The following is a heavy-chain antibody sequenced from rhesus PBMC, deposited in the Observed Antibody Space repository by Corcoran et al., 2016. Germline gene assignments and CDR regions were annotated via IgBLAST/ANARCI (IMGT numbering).Heavy chain of an antibody. CDR2: IYGISGTT. V-gene: IGHV4-147*01. J-gene: IGHJ4*01. Sequence: QVQLQESGPGLVKPSETLSSTCAVSGGSILSNYWTCFRPPPGKALQRLGRIYGISGTTSYNPALTGRVTISTDTSKNQFSLKLSSVTAADTAVYYCASSYCSGPYCYGLYYFDYWGQGVLVTVSS. CDR1: GGSILSNY. CDR3: ASSYCSGPYCYGLYYFDY. D-gene: IGHD2-27*01.